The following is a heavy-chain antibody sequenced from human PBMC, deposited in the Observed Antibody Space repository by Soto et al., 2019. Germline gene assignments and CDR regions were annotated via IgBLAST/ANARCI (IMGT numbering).Heavy chain of an antibody. V-gene: IGHV1-18*01. D-gene: IGHD2-8*01. J-gene: IGHJ4*02. Sequence: QVQLVQSGPEVKNPGSSVKVSCKASGYTFTNYGITWVRQAPGQGLEWMGWISADSGATNYAQKVQERVTMTADTSTNTIYLELRSLRSDETAVYYCAILPYCTTVTCFYFDYWGQGTLVAVSA. CDR3: AILPYCTTVTCFYFDY. CDR2: ISADSGAT. CDR1: GYTFTNYG.